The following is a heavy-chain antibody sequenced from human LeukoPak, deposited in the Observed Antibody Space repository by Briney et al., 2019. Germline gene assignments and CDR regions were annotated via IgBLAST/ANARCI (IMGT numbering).Heavy chain of an antibody. V-gene: IGHV1-69*13. J-gene: IGHJ4*02. Sequence: VASVKVSCKASGYTFGTHWMHWVRQAPGQGLEWMGGIIPIFGTANYAQKFQGRVTITADESTSTAYMELSSLRSEDTAVYYCARDEYYYDSSGYYDYWGQGTLVTVSS. D-gene: IGHD3-22*01. CDR2: IIPIFGTA. CDR1: GYTFGTHW. CDR3: ARDEYYYDSSGYYDY.